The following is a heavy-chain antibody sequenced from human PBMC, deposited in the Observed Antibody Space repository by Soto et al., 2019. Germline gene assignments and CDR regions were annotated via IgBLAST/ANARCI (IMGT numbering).Heavy chain of an antibody. CDR3: ARFVVVPAARQLVLYYYGMDV. V-gene: IGHV1-46*01. CDR1: GYTFTSYY. CDR2: INPSGGST. J-gene: IGHJ6*02. Sequence: ASVKVSCKASGYTFTSYYMHWVRQAPGQGLEWMGIINPSGGSTSYAQKFQGQVTISADKSISTAYLQWSSLKASDTAMYYCARFVVVPAARQLVLYYYGMDVWGQGTTVTVSS. D-gene: IGHD2-2*01.